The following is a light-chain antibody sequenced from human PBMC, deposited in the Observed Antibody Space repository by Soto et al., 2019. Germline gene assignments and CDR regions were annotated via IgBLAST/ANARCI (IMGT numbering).Light chain of an antibody. CDR2: GAT. CDR1: QSVSNH. J-gene: IGKJ1*01. CDR3: QQYTDWWT. V-gene: IGKV3-15*01. Sequence: EIMMTQSPATLSVSTGERATLSCSASQSVSNHLAWYLQRPGQAPRLLIYGATTRATDTPARFSGSGSGTEFTLTISSLQSEDFAVYYCQQYTDWWTFGQGTKVDIK.